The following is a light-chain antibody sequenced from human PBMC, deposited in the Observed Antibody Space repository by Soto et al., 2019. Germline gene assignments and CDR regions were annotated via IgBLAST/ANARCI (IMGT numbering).Light chain of an antibody. CDR3: QQCGLSPRT. CDR1: QSISSSY. CDR2: GTF. Sequence: EVVLTQSPVTLSLSPGDRATLSCRASQSISSSYLAWYQQKPGQAPRLLIYGTFNRATGIPDRFSGDGSGTHFTLTINRLEPEDFAVYFCQQCGLSPRTFGQGTKVEV. J-gene: IGKJ1*01. V-gene: IGKV3-20*01.